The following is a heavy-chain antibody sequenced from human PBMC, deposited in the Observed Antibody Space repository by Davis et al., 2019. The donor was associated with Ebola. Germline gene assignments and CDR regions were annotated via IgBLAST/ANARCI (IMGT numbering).Heavy chain of an antibody. V-gene: IGHV4-59*08. CDR1: GASVSSTN. D-gene: IGHD2/OR15-2a*01. Sequence: PSETLSLTFSVSGASVSSTNWNWVRQSPGRGLEWIANIDHSGNIYYNPSLMSRVSSSIDMSKNEVSLNLRSVTAADTAVYYCARRPVLSGMGQERWLDPWGQGVLVTVSP. J-gene: IGHJ5*02. CDR2: IDHSGNI. CDR3: ARRPVLSGMGQERWLDP.